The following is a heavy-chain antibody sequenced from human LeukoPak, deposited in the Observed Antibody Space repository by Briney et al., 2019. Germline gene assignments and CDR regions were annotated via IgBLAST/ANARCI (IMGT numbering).Heavy chain of an antibody. D-gene: IGHD3-10*02. CDR3: AELGITMIGGV. V-gene: IGHV3-48*03. CDR1: GFTFSSYK. Sequence: GGSLRLSCAASGFTFSSYKMNWVRQAPGEGLERVSYISSSGSTIYYADSVKGRFTISRDNAKNSLYLQMNSLRAEDTAVYYCAELGITMIGGVWGKGTTVTISS. J-gene: IGHJ6*04. CDR2: ISSSGSTI.